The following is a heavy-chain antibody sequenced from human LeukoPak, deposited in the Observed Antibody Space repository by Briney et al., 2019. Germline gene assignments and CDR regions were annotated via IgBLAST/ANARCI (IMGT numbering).Heavy chain of an antibody. D-gene: IGHD3-22*01. CDR2: INHSGST. V-gene: IGHV4-34*01. CDR1: GGSSSGYY. CDR3: ARGPSSGYYPPLGY. J-gene: IGHJ4*02. Sequence: SETRSLTCAVYGGSSSGYYWSWIRQPPGKGLEWIGEINHSGSTNYNPSLKSRVTISVDTSKNQFSLKLSSVTAADTAVYYCARGPSSGYYPPLGYWGQGTLVTVSS.